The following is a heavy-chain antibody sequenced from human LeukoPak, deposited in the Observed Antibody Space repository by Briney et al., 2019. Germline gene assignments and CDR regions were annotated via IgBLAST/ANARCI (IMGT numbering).Heavy chain of an antibody. CDR1: SGSISSSSYY. CDR3: ASLKYYYDSSGYID. V-gene: IGHV4-39*07. CDR2: IYYSGST. J-gene: IGHJ4*02. Sequence: SETLSLTCTVSSGSISSSSYYWGWIRQPPGKGLEWIGSIYYSGSTYYNPSLKSRVTISVDTSKNQFSLKLSSVTAADTAVYYCASLKYYYDSSGYIDWGQGTLVTVSS. D-gene: IGHD3-22*01.